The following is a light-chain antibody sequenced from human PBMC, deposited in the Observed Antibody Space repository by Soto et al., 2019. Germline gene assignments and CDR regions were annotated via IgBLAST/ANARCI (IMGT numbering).Light chain of an antibody. CDR3: QQYNSYSYT. V-gene: IGKV1-5*01. J-gene: IGKJ2*01. CDR2: DAS. Sequence: DIQMTQSPSTLSASVGDRVTITCRASQSISSWLAWYQQKPGKAPKLLIYDASSLESGVPSRFSGSGSGTEFTLTISSLQPDDFVTYYCQQYNSYSYTFRQGTKLEIK. CDR1: QSISSW.